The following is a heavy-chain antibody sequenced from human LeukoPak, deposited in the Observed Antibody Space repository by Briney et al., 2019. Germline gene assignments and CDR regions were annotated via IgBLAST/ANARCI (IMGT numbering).Heavy chain of an antibody. CDR1: GFTFSSYS. Sequence: GESLRLSCAGSGFTFSSYSMNWVRQAPGKGLEWVSYIKTSSTTIYYADSVKGRFTISRDNAKNSLYLQMNSLRAEDTAVYYCARERWYSNYDWGQGTLVTVSS. D-gene: IGHD4-11*01. V-gene: IGHV3-48*01. CDR2: IKTSSTTI. CDR3: ARERWYSNYD. J-gene: IGHJ4*02.